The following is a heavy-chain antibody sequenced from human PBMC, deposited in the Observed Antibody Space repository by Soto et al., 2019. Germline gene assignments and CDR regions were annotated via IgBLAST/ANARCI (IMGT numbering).Heavy chain of an antibody. V-gene: IGHV4-34*01. Sequence: PSETLSLTCAVYGGSFSGYYWSWIRQPPGKGLEWIGEINRSGSTNYNPSLKSRVTISVDTSKNQFSLKLSSVTAADTAVYYCARGPRLRIAVAGTRWFDPWGQGTLVTVSS. CDR2: INRSGST. J-gene: IGHJ5*02. CDR1: GGSFSGYY. D-gene: IGHD6-19*01. CDR3: ARGPRLRIAVAGTRWFDP.